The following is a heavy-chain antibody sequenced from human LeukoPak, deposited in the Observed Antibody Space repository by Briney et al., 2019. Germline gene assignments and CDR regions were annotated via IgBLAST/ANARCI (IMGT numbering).Heavy chain of an antibody. D-gene: IGHD2-15*01. Sequence: SETLSLTCTVSGGSISSSSYYWGWIRQPPGKGPEWIGSIYYSGSTYYNPSLKSRVTISVDTSKNQFSLKLSSVTAADTAVYYCARECSGGSCYVSADYWGQGTLVTVSS. V-gene: IGHV4-39*02. CDR3: ARECSGGSCYVSADY. J-gene: IGHJ4*02. CDR1: GGSISSSSYY. CDR2: IYYSGST.